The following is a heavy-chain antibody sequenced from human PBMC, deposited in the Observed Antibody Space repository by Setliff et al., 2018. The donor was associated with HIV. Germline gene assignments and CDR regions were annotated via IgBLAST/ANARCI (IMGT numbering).Heavy chain of an antibody. Sequence: SVKVSCKASGYTFTSYGISWVRQAPGQGLEWMGGTNPILGSANYAQKFQGRVTITTDESTSTAYMELSSLRSDDTAVYFCARDLAESAFIMIGGAGWFDPWGQGTLVTVSS. CDR2: TNPILGSA. V-gene: IGHV1-69*05. J-gene: IGHJ5*02. D-gene: IGHD3-16*01. CDR3: ARDLAESAFIMIGGAGWFDP. CDR1: GYTFTSYG.